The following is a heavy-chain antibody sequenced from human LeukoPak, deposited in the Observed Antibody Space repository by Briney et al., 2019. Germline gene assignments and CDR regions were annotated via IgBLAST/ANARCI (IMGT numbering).Heavy chain of an antibody. CDR3: AIGISAGPYYYYYMDV. CDR1: GGSFSSNV. D-gene: IGHD2-15*01. Sequence: ASVNVSCKASGGSFSSNVITWVRQAAGQGLEGMGRIIPGLGVSNFAQKFQGRVTITADKSTNTAHMELSSLRSEDTAVYYCAIGISAGPYYYYYMDVWGKGTTVTVSS. CDR2: IIPGLGVS. J-gene: IGHJ6*03. V-gene: IGHV1-69*04.